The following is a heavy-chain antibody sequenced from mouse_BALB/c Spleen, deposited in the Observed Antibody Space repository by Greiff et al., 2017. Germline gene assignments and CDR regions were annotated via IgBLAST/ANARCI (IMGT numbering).Heavy chain of an antibody. CDR2: ISSGSSTI. Sequence: EVMLVESGGGLVQPGGSRKLSCAASGFTFSSFGMHWVRQAPEKGLEWVAYISSGSSTIYYADTVKGRFTISRDNPKNTLFLQMTSLRSEDTAMYYCAREGLYYYGSSFAMDYWGQGTSVTVSS. J-gene: IGHJ4*01. CDR3: AREGLYYYGSSFAMDY. V-gene: IGHV5-17*02. D-gene: IGHD1-1*01. CDR1: GFTFSSFG.